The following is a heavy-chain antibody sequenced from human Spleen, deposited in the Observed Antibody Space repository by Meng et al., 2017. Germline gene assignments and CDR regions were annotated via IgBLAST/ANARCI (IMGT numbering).Heavy chain of an antibody. CDR3: AHRGVAAIGNLFDP. Sequence: QITLKESGHTLLKPTETLTLTCTFSGFSLGTVGVAAGWFRQPPGKALEWLASISWDDVKRYSPYLESRLTITKDASKNQVILTMTNMDPVDTATYYCAHRGVAAIGNLFDPWGAGTLVTVSS. D-gene: IGHD6-6*01. V-gene: IGHV2-5*02. CDR1: GFSLGTVGVA. CDR2: ISWDDVK. J-gene: IGHJ5*02.